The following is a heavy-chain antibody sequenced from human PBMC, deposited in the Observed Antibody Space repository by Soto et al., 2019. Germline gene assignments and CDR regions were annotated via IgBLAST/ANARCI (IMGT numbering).Heavy chain of an antibody. CDR2: MSQDGSNT. V-gene: IGHV3-30*18. CDR3: AKSFYFDTSGYRMGYYFDS. Sequence: QVQLVESGGGVVQSGKSLRLSCAGSGFTFSDYGMHWVRQAPGKGLEWVAMMSQDGSNTFYADSVKGRFIVSRDNSKNTLYLQMNSLRADDTALYYCAKSFYFDTSGYRMGYYFDSWGQGTLVTVSS. J-gene: IGHJ4*02. D-gene: IGHD3-22*01. CDR1: GFTFSDYG.